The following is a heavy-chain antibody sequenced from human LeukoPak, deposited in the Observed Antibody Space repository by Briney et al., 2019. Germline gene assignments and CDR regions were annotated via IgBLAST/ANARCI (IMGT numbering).Heavy chain of an antibody. V-gene: IGHV3-33*01. J-gene: IGHJ4*02. D-gene: IGHD6-13*01. CDR3: AREEVSSWATDY. CDR2: IWYDGSNK. CDR1: GFTFSSYG. Sequence: PGGSLRLSCAASGFTFSSYGMHWVRQAPGKGLEWVAVIWYDGSNKYYADSVKGRFTISRDNSKNTLYLQMNSLRAEDTAVYYCAREEVSSWATDYWGQGTLVTASS.